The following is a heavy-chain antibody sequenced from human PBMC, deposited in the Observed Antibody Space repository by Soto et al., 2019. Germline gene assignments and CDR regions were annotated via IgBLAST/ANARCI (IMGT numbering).Heavy chain of an antibody. V-gene: IGHV1-69*01. CDR3: ARSQGSSTSLEIYYYYSSGMDV. Sequence: QVQLVQSGAEVKKPGSSVKVSCKASGGTFSSNAISWVRQATGKGLEWMGGIIPISATTNYPQKFPGRVTITADESTSTADMELSSLRSEDTAVYYCARSQGSSTSLEIYYYYSSGMDVWGPAATVTVSS. D-gene: IGHD2-2*01. CDR2: IIPISATT. CDR1: GGTFSSNA. J-gene: IGHJ6*02.